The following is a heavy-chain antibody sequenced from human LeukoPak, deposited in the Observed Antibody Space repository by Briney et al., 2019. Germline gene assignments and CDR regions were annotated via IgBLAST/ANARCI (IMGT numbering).Heavy chain of an antibody. CDR2: ISSNGIST. CDR3: AKGYGWEASYYYYYMDV. J-gene: IGHJ6*03. CDR1: GFTFSGYA. Sequence: GGSLRLSCAASGFTFSGYAMHWVRQAPGKGLEYVSAISSNGISTYYANSVKGRFTISRDNSKNTLYLQMNSLRAEDTAVYYCAKGYGWEASYYYYYMDVWGKGTTVTISS. V-gene: IGHV3-64*04. D-gene: IGHD1-26*01.